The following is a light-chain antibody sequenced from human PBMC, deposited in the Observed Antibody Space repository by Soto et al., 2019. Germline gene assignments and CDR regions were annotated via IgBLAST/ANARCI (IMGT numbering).Light chain of an antibody. V-gene: IGKV3D-20*02. CDR2: GAS. J-gene: IGKJ4*01. CDR1: QFLSSNY. Sequence: EIVVTQSPATLSLSPGERATLSCRASQFLSSNYLSWYQQKPGQAPRLLIYGASTRATGVPDRFSGSGSGTDFTLTISSLQPEDFAVYYCQHRSNWLAFGGGTKVDIK. CDR3: QHRSNWLA.